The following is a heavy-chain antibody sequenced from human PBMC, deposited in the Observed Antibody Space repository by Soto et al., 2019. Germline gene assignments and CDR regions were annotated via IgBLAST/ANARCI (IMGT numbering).Heavy chain of an antibody. CDR3: AKDAVSRDGVWLAHV. V-gene: IGHV3-23*01. D-gene: IGHD5-12*01. Sequence: EVQLLESGGHFVHPGGSLRLSCAASGFTFSDYAMIWIRQVPGKGLQWVSGLYGSGRGIHYAESVKGRFTISRDNSAYAVYLQMNNLRVAESAISYCAKDAVSRDGVWLAHVWGQGTVVTVSS. CDR2: LYGSGRGI. CDR1: GFTFSDYA. J-gene: IGHJ4*02.